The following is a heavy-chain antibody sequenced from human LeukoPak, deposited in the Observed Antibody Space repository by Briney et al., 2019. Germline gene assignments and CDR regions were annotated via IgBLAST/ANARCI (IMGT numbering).Heavy chain of an antibody. CDR1: GFTFDSYD. CDR3: ATRGFNYGDLDY. J-gene: IGHJ4*02. D-gene: IGHD5-18*01. Sequence: PGRSLRLSCAASGFTFDSYDMHWVRQAPGKGLEWVAVIWYDGSNKYYADSVKGRFTISRDNSKSTLYLQMNSLRVDDTAVYYCATRGFNYGDLDYWGQGTLVTVSS. V-gene: IGHV3-33*01. CDR2: IWYDGSNK.